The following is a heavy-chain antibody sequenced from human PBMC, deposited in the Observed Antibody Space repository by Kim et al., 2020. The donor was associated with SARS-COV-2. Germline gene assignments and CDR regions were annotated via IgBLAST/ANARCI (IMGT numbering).Heavy chain of an antibody. J-gene: IGHJ6*02. CDR3: AKDMGYCSSTSFYGMDV. CDR2: ISYDGSNK. D-gene: IGHD2-2*01. V-gene: IGHV3-30*18. CDR1: GFTFSSYG. Sequence: LSLTCAASGFTFSSYGMHWVRQAPGKGLEWVAVISYDGSNKYYADSVKGRFTISRDNSKNTLYLQMNSLRAEDTAVYYCAKDMGYCSSTSFYGMDVWGQGTTVTVSS.